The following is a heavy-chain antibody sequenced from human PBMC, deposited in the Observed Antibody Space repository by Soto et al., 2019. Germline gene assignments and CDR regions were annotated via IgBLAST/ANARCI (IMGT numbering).Heavy chain of an antibody. Sequence: GASVKVSCKASGGTFSSYAISWVRQAPGQGLEWMGGIIPIFGTANYAQKFQGRVTITADESTSTAYMELSSLRSEDTAVYYCARDHAYCGGDCFFDYWGQGTLVTVSS. J-gene: IGHJ4*02. CDR3: ARDHAYCGGDCFFDY. D-gene: IGHD2-21*02. CDR1: GGTFSSYA. V-gene: IGHV1-69*13. CDR2: IIPIFGTA.